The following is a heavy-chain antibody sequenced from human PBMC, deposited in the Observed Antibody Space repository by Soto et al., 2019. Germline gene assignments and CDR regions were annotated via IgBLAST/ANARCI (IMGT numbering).Heavy chain of an antibody. J-gene: IGHJ5*02. CDR3: ARKDKTGYFNWFDA. CDR2: IFPSDSDT. D-gene: IGHD3-9*01. V-gene: IGHV5-51*01. CDR1: WYRLTSYR. Sequence: PVESLNLSCRTPWYRLTSYRLALVPPMPGKGLEWMGIIFPSDSDTRNPPSFQGQATTPAARSNSTVFRQCASLKASDTAVYFCARKDKTGYFNWFDAWGQGTLVTVSS.